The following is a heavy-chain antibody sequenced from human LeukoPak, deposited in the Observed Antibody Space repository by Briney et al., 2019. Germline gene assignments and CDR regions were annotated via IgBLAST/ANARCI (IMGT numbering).Heavy chain of an antibody. CDR3: ARGGGIAAGTNWFDP. D-gene: IGHD6-13*01. CDR2: IIPIFGST. Sequence: GASVKVSCKASGGSLSSFALNWVRQTPGQGLEWMGGIIPIFGSTNYAQKFQVRVTITADESTNTAYMELNSLRSEDTGVYYCARGGGIAAGTNWFDPWGQGTLVTVSS. J-gene: IGHJ5*02. CDR1: GGSLSSFA. V-gene: IGHV1-69*13.